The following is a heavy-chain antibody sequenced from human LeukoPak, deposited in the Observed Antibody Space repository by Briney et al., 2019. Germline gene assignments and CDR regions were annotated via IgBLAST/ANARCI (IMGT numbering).Heavy chain of an antibody. V-gene: IGHV1-69*13. CDR2: IIPIFGTA. CDR1: GGTFSSYA. J-gene: IGHJ4*02. D-gene: IGHD3-3*01. CDR3: ARVGGELLEWFFDY. Sequence: GASVKVSCKASGGTFSSYAISWVRQAPGQGLEWMGGIIPIFGTANYAQKFQGRVTITADESTSTAYMELSSLRSEDTAVYYCARVGGELLEWFFDYWGQGTLVTVSS.